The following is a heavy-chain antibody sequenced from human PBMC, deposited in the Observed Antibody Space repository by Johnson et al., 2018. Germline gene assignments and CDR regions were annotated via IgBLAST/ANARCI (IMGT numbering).Heavy chain of an antibody. CDR3: ARDRRPHYYGGGGYDAFDI. V-gene: IGHV4-59*01. Sequence: QVQLQESGPGLVKPSETLSVTCIVSGGSIRSYYWSWLRQPPGQGLERMGYFYYSGGTSYQNFSPSLHSRLTITDHTSKNQFSLKLSSVTAADTAVYYGARDRRPHYYGGGGYDAFDIWGKGTMVTVSS. CDR1: GGSIRSYY. CDR2: FYYSGGT. D-gene: IGHD4-23*01. J-gene: IGHJ3*02.